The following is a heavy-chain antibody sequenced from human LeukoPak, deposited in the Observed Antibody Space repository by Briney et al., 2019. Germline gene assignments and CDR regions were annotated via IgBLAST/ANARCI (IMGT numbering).Heavy chain of an antibody. CDR1: GFTFSSYE. D-gene: IGHD6-6*01. J-gene: IGHJ3*02. Sequence: RGSLRLSCAASGFTFSSYEMNWVRQAPGKGLEWVSYITSSATTYYADSVKGRFTISRDNAKTSLYLQMNSLRAEDTAVYYCARDLGPHSSSPNSGAFDIWGQGTMVTVSS. CDR2: ITSSATT. CDR3: ARDLGPHSSSPNSGAFDI. V-gene: IGHV3-48*03.